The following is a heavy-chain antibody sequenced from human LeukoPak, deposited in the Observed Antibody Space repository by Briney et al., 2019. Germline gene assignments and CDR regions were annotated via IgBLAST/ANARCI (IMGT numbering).Heavy chain of an antibody. D-gene: IGHD3-22*01. Sequence: PGGSLRLSCAASGFTFSSYAMSWVRQAPGKGLEWLALISFDVHNEYYADSVKGRFTISRDNSTNTLYLQMTSLRPDDTAVYYCAKTYFDTSAYHLYFFDSWGQGIPVIVSS. CDR2: ISFDVHNE. CDR3: AKTYFDTSAYHLYFFDS. V-gene: IGHV3-30*18. CDR1: GFTFSSYA. J-gene: IGHJ4*02.